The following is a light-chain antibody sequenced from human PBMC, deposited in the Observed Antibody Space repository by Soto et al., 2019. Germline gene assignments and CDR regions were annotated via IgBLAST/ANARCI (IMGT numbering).Light chain of an antibody. CDR2: GAS. CDR3: QQYDDWLRLT. V-gene: IGKV3D-15*01. CDR1: PSVNIY. Sequence: EIVMTQSPATLSVSPGERATLSCRASPSVNIYLACSQQKPGQAPRLLIFGASSRATGIPARFSGSGSGTEFNLTISSLQSEDFAVYFCQQYDDWLRLTFGGGTKVEIK. J-gene: IGKJ4*01.